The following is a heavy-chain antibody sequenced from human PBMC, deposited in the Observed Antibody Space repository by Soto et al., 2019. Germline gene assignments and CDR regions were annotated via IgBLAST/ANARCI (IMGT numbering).Heavy chain of an antibody. J-gene: IGHJ6*02. CDR1: GFTFSDYY. V-gene: IGHV3-11*06. D-gene: IGHD6-13*01. CDR3: ARAPIAAAGLSYYGMDV. CDR2: ISSSSSYT. Sequence: GGSLRLSCAASGFTFSDYYMSWIRQAPGKGLEWVSYISSSSSYTNYADSVKGRFTISRDNAKNSLYLQMNSLRAEDTAVYYCARAPIAAAGLSYYGMDVWGQGTTVTVSS.